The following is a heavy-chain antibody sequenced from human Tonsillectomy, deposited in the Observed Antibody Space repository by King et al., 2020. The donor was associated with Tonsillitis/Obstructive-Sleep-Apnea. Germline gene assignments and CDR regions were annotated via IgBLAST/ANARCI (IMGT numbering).Heavy chain of an antibody. J-gene: IGHJ4*02. CDR2: INTNTGNP. D-gene: IGHD3-3*01. Sequence: QLVQSGSELKKPGASVKVSCKASGYTFTSYALNWVRQAPGQGLEWMGWINTNTGNPTYAQGFTGRFVFSLDTSVNTAYLQISSLEAEDTAVYYCAREQADDFWSGYSFYFDYWGQGTLVTVSS. CDR3: AREQADDFWSGYSFYFDY. CDR1: GYTFTSYA. V-gene: IGHV7-4-1*02.